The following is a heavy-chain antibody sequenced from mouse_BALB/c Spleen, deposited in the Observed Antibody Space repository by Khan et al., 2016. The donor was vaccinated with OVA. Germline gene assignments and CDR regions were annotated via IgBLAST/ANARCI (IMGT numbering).Heavy chain of an antibody. CDR2: IYPGSGNP. Sequence: QVQLQQAGAELARPGASVKLSCKASGYTFTDYYINWVKRRTGQGLEWIGDIYPGSGNPYYNEKFKGKATLLADKSSSTAYMKLSSLTSEDSAVYFCAPVDSGAYYFDYWGQGTTLTVSS. CDR1: GYTFTDYY. V-gene: IGHV1-77*01. CDR3: APVDSGAYYFDY. J-gene: IGHJ2*01.